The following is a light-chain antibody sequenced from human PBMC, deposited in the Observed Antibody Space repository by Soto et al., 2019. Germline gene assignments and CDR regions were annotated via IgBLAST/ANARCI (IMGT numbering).Light chain of an antibody. CDR3: MQGLQTRIT. CDR2: LGF. CDR1: QNLLKSNGYTH. J-gene: IGKJ3*01. Sequence: DIVMTQSQLSLPVTPGEPASLSCRSCQNLLKSNGYTHLDWYRQKPGQSQQLLTFLGFNRPSGVPDRFSGCGSGTDFTLEISKVEAEDVGGYYCMQGLQTRITFGPGTQLDI. V-gene: IGKV2-28*01.